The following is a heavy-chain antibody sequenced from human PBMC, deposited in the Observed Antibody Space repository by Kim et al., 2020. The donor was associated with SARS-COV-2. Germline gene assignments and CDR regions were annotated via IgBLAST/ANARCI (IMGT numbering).Heavy chain of an antibody. CDR2: IKEDGSEK. CDR3: ARDQWRIFDY. CDR1: GFTFSDYW. D-gene: IGHD3-3*02. Sequence: GGSLRLSCVASGFTFSDYWMGWVRQAPGNPGKGLEWVANIKEDGSEKYYVDSVKGRFTISRDNAKNSLYLQMNGLSAEDTAVYYCARDQWRIFDYWGQGTPVTVSS. V-gene: IGHV3-7*01. J-gene: IGHJ4*02.